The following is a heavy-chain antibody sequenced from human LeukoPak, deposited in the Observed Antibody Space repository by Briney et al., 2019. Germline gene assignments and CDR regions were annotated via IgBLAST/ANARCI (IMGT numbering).Heavy chain of an antibody. J-gene: IGHJ6*03. CDR1: GGSISSYY. V-gene: IGHV4-59*01. CDR2: IYYSGST. Sequence: SETLSLTCTVSGGSISSYYWSWIRQPPGKGLEWIGYIYYSGSTNYNPSLKSRVTISVDTSKNQFSLKLSSVTAADTAVYYCARGEGGYSYGVYYYYYMDVWGKGTTVTVSS. D-gene: IGHD5-18*01. CDR3: ARGEGGYSYGVYYYYYMDV.